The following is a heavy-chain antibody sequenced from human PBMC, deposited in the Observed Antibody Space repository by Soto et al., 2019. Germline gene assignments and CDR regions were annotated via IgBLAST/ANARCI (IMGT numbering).Heavy chain of an antibody. CDR1: GYTFTGYD. D-gene: IGHD7-27*01. V-gene: IGHV1-8*01. CDR2: MNPNSGNT. J-gene: IGHJ4*02. Sequence: QVQLVQSGAEVKKPGASVKVSCKASGYTFTGYDINWVRQATGQGLEWMGWMNPNSGNTGYAQKFQGRVTMTRHTSMSTAYMELSSLSSADTAVYYCASGPLTGGAMTAPDYWGQGALVTVSS. CDR3: ASGPLTGGAMTAPDY.